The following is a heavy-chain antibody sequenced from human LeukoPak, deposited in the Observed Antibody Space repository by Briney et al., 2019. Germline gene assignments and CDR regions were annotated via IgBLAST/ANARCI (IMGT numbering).Heavy chain of an antibody. V-gene: IGHV3-74*01. CDR3: AREPFSGKYEKNWFDP. Sequence: GGSLRLSCAASGFVFSSYWMHWVRQAPGKEPVWVSRINVDGSSTTYGDSVKGRFTVSRDNAQNTLYLQMNSLRAEDTAVYYCAREPFSGKYEKNWFDPWGQGTLVTVSS. J-gene: IGHJ5*02. D-gene: IGHD2-2*01. CDR2: INVDGSST. CDR1: GFVFSSYW.